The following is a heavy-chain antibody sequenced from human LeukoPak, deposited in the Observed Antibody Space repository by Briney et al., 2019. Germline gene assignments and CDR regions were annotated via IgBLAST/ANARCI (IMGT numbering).Heavy chain of an antibody. CDR3: ARHVGTIVVPSAPLHYYYGMDV. V-gene: IGHV4-59*08. CDR2: IYYSGSA. Sequence: SETLSLTCTVSGASISSYYWSWIRRPPGKGLEWIGYIYYSGSANYNSSLKSRVTISVDTSKNQFSLKLSSVTAADTAVYYCARHVGTIVVPSAPLHYYYGMDVWGQGTTVTVSS. D-gene: IGHD2-2*01. CDR1: GASISSYY. J-gene: IGHJ6*02.